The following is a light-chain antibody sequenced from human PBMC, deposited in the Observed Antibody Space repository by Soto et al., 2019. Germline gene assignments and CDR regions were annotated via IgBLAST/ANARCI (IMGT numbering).Light chain of an antibody. CDR1: SSDVGGYNY. CDR3: SSYTSSNTYV. J-gene: IGLJ1*01. Sequence: QSVLTQPASVSGSPGQSITISCAGTSSDVGGYNYVSWYQQHPGKAPKLIIFEVSNRPSGLSNRFSASKSVNTASLTIFGLQTEDEADYFCSSYTSSNTYVFGTGTKVTVL. V-gene: IGLV2-14*01. CDR2: EVS.